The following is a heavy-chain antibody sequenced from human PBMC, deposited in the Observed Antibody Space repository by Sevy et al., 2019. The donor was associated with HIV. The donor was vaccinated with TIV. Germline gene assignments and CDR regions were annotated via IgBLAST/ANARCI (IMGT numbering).Heavy chain of an antibody. CDR3: AREWRWEPSLDY. V-gene: IGHV3-30-3*01. Sequence: GGSLRLSCAASGFTFSSYAMHWVRQAPGKGLEWVAVISYDGSNKYYADSVKGRFTISRDNSKNTLYLQMNSLRAEDTAVYYCAREWRWEPSLDYWGQGTLVTVSS. J-gene: IGHJ4*02. CDR2: ISYDGSNK. D-gene: IGHD1-26*01. CDR1: GFTFSSYA.